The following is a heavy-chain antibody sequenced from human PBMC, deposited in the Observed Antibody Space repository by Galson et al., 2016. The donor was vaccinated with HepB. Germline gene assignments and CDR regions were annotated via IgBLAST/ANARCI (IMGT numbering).Heavy chain of an antibody. CDR2: ISYRGGA. CDR1: GGSVSDYY. V-gene: IGHV4-59*02. Sequence: ETLSLTCTVSGGSVSDYYWSWIRQPPGKGLEWIAYISYRGGAIYNPSLKSRVTISLDTSKNQIYLSLNSVTSADTAVYYCARTHAGWFDPWGQGTPVSVSS. CDR3: ARTHAGWFDP. J-gene: IGHJ5*02.